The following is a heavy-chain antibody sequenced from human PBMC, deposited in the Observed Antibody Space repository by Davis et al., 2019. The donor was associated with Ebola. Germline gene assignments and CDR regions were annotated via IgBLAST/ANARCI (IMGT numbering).Heavy chain of an antibody. Sequence: ASVKVSCKASGYTFTSYAMNWVRQAPGQGLEWMGRMNPDSGGTNYAQTFQGRVTMISDTSISTTYMELSRLTYDDTAVYYCARLCSSSCPNDYWGQGTLVTVSS. CDR2: MNPDSGGT. CDR3: ARLCSSSCPNDY. CDR1: GYTFTSYA. D-gene: IGHD2-2*01. V-gene: IGHV1-2*06. J-gene: IGHJ4*02.